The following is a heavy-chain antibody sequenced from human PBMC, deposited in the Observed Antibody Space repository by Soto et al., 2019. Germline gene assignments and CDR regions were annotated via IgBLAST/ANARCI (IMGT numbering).Heavy chain of an antibody. V-gene: IGHV3-53*01. Sequence: AGGSLRLSCAVSGFTVSNNYMSWVRQAPGKGLEGVSVIYSGGSTYYADSVKGRFTISRDNSKNTLYLQMNSLRAEDTAVYYCAKANEREWLRLREFDYWGQGTLVTVSS. CDR1: GFTVSNNY. J-gene: IGHJ4*02. CDR3: AKANEREWLRLREFDY. CDR2: IYSGGST. D-gene: IGHD5-12*01.